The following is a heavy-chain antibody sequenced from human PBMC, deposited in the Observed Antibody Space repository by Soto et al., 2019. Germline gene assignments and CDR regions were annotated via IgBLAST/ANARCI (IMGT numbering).Heavy chain of an antibody. CDR2: ISGSGGST. CDR1: GFTFSSYA. D-gene: IGHD3-22*01. J-gene: IGHJ4*02. V-gene: IGHV3-23*01. CDR3: AKDSSPYYYDSSGYYT. Sequence: HPGGSLRLSCAASGFTFSSYAMSWVRQAPGKGLEWVSAISGSGGSTYYADSVKGRFTISRDNSKNTLYLQMNSLRAEDTAVYYCAKDSSPYYYDSSGYYTWGQGTLVTVSS.